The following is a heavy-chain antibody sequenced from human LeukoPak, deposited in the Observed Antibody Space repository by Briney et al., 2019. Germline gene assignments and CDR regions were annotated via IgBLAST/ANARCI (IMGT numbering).Heavy chain of an antibody. J-gene: IGHJ4*02. V-gene: IGHV1-2*06. CDR3: APRRVAADKGFDY. Sequence: GASVKVSCKASGYTFIDYYMHWMRQAPGQGPEWMGRMNPTSGGTNYAQKFQGRVTMTRDTSITTAYMELSSLRSDDTAVYYCAPRRVAADKGFDYWGQGTLVTVSS. D-gene: IGHD6-19*01. CDR1: GYTFIDYY. CDR2: MNPTSGGT.